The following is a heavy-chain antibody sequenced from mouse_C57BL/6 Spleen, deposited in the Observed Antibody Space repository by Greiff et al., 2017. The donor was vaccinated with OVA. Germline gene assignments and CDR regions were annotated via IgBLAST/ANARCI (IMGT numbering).Heavy chain of an antibody. V-gene: IGHV1-55*01. CDR2: IYPGSGST. CDR1: GYTFTSYW. CDR3: ARWLPLGFDV. D-gene: IGHD2-2*01. J-gene: IGHJ1*03. Sequence: VQLQQPGAELVKPGASVKMSCKASGYTFTSYWITWVKQRPGQGLEWVGDIYPGSGSTNYNEKFKSKATLTVDTSSSTAYMQRSSLTSDDSAVYYCARWLPLGFDVWGTGTTVTVSS.